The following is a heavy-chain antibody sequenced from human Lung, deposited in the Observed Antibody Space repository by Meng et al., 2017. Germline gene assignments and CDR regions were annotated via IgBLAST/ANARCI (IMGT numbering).Heavy chain of an antibody. D-gene: IGHD4-11*01. J-gene: IGHJ4*02. CDR1: GGAFSDYY. CDR2: INHSGST. V-gene: IGHV4-34*01. CDR3: ARGPTTMAHDFDY. Sequence: HPQQCGPVLLQPSAPLSPTRVVSGGAFSDYYWSWIRQPPRKGLEWIGEINHSGSTNYNPSLESRATISVDTSQNNLSLKLSSVTAADSAVYYCARGPTTMAHDFDYWGQGTLVTVSS.